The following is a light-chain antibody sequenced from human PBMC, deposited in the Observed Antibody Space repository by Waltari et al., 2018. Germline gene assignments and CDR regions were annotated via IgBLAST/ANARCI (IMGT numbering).Light chain of an antibody. J-gene: IGKJ2*01. Sequence: IVMTQSPSTLSVSPGEKAILSCRAIQNLCSNLTWYHQKPGQAPRLLIYGASTRATGIPARFSGSGSGTEFTLTISSMQSEDFAVYYCQQYNNWPPMMYTFGQGTKLKIK. CDR2: GAS. V-gene: IGKV3-15*01. CDR3: QQYNNWPPMMYT. CDR1: QNLCSN.